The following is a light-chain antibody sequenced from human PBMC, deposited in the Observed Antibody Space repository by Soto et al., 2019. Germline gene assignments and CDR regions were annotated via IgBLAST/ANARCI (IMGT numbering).Light chain of an antibody. Sequence: EIVMTQSPATLSVSPWEGATLSCRASHSVDSNLAWYQQKPGQAPRLLMYGASTRPTGIPARFSGSGSGTEFTLTISSLQSEDFAVYYCQQYNNWLSFGQGTKVDIK. V-gene: IGKV3D-15*01. CDR2: GAS. J-gene: IGKJ1*01. CDR3: QQYNNWLS. CDR1: HSVDSN.